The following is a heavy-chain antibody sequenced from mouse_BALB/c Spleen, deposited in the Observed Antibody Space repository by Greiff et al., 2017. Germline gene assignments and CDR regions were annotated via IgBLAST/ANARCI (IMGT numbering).Heavy chain of an antibody. J-gene: IGHJ3*01. CDR3: ARWGYGLPWFAY. Sequence: QVQLKESGPELVKPGASVKISCKASGYAFSSSWMNWVKQRPGQGLEWIGRIYPGDGDTNYNGKFKGKATLTADKSSSTAYMQLSSLTSVDSAVYFCARWGYGLPWFAYWGQGTLVTVSA. V-gene: IGHV1-82*01. CDR1: GYAFSSSW. D-gene: IGHD1-2*01. CDR2: IYPGDGDT.